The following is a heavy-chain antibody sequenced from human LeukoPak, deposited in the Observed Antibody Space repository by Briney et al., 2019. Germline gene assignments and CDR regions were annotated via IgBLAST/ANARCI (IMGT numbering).Heavy chain of an antibody. CDR3: ARDFYYDGVYGSGSYLAY. CDR1: GYTFTSYY. D-gene: IGHD3-10*01. Sequence: ASVKVSCKASGYTFTSYYMHWVRQAPGQGLEWMGIINPSGGSTSYAQKFQGRVTMTRDTSTSTVYMELSSLRSEDTAVYYCARDFYYDGVYGSGSYLAYWGQGTLVTVSS. V-gene: IGHV1-46*01. CDR2: INPSGGST. J-gene: IGHJ4*02.